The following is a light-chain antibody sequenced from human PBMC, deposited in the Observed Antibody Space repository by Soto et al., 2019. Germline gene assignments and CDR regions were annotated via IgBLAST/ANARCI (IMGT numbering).Light chain of an antibody. CDR1: QSIGSY. J-gene: IGKJ5*01. V-gene: IGKV3-11*01. Sequence: EVVLTQSPATLSLSLGERATLSCRASQSIGSYLAWYQQKPGQAPRLLLYDASNRAADIPARFSGSGSGTDFTLTISSLEPEDFAVYYCQQRSNWSFGQGTRLEIK. CDR2: DAS. CDR3: QQRSNWS.